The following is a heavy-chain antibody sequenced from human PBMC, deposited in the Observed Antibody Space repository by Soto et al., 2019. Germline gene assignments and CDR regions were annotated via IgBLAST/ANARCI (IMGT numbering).Heavy chain of an antibody. D-gene: IGHD2-15*01. CDR3: ARSRYCSGGSCYPGVSYYSNSMHV. Sequence: ASVKVSCKASGYTFTSYDINWVRQATGQGLEWMGWMNPNSGNTGYAQKFQGRVTMTRNTSISTAYMELSSLRSEDTAVYYCARSRYCSGGSCYPGVSYYSNSMHVRGKGPTLTRS. V-gene: IGHV1-8*01. J-gene: IGHJ6*03. CDR2: MNPNSGNT. CDR1: GYTFTSYD.